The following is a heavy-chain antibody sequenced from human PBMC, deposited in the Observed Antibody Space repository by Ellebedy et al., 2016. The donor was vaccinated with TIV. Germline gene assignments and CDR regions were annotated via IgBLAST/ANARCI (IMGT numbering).Heavy chain of an antibody. J-gene: IGHJ4*02. CDR3: ARVSLGFTVTTQRQDY. V-gene: IGHV1-18*01. CDR1: GYTFTSYG. CDR2: ISAYNGNT. Sequence: AASVKVSCKASGYTFTSYGISWVRQAPGQGLEWMGWISAYNGNTNYAQKLQGRVTMTTDTSTSTAYMELRSLRSDDTALYYCARVSLGFTVTTQRQDYWGQGTLVTVSS. D-gene: IGHD4-11*01.